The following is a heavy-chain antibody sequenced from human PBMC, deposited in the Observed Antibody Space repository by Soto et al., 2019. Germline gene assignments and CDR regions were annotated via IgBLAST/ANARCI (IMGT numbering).Heavy chain of an antibody. V-gene: IGHV4-38-2*02. Sequence: SETLSLTCTVSGYSISSGYYWGWIRQPPGKGLEWIGSIYHSGSTYYNPSLKSRVTISVDTSKNQFSLKLSSVTAADTAVYYCARVATFTGDYDYWGQGTLVTVSS. CDR2: IYHSGST. CDR3: ARVATFTGDYDY. D-gene: IGHD7-27*01. CDR1: GYSISSGYY. J-gene: IGHJ4*02.